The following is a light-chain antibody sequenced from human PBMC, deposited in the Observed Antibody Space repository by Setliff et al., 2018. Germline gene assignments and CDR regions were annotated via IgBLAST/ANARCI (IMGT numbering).Light chain of an antibody. V-gene: IGLV1-40*01. CDR3: QSYGNSLSGSGL. Sequence: QSVLTQPPSVSGAPGQRVTISCTGSRSNIGAGYGVHWYQQFPGTAPKLLIYNDNNRPSGVPDRFSGSESGTSASLAITGLQAEDEADYFCQSYGNSLSGSGLFGTGTKV. CDR1: RSNIGAGYG. CDR2: NDN. J-gene: IGLJ1*01.